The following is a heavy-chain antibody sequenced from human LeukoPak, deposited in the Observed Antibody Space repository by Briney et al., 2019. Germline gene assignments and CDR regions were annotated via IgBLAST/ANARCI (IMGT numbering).Heavy chain of an antibody. D-gene: IGHD2-15*01. CDR3: ARDGPIVVVVAATPRWFDP. Sequence: GGSLRLSCTVSGFTVSSNSMSWVRQAPGKGLEWVSSISSSSSYIYYADSVKGRFTISRDNAKNSLYLQMNSLRAEDTAVYYCARDGPIVVVVAATPRWFDPWGQGTLVTVSS. CDR1: GFTVSSNS. CDR2: ISSSSSYI. V-gene: IGHV3-21*01. J-gene: IGHJ5*02.